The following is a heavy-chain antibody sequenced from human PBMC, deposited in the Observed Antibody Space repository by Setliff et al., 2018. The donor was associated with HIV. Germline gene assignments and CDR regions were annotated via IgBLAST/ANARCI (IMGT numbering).Heavy chain of an antibody. CDR3: AREWEENVDLAYYSHYYVDV. CDR1: GGSLSNFY. CDR2: IYMNGTT. Sequence: SETLSLTCTVSGGSLSNFYWTWMRQPAGKRLEWIGRIYMNGTTSYNPSLKSRLTMSVDTSKNQFSLRLSSVTAADTAVYYCAREWEENVDLAYYSHYYVDVWGKGTTVTVSS. V-gene: IGHV4-4*07. D-gene: IGHD1-26*01. J-gene: IGHJ6*03.